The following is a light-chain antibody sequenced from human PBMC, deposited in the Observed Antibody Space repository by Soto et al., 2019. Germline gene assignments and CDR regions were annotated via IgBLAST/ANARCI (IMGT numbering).Light chain of an antibody. Sequence: QSALTQPASVSGSPGQSITISCTGTSGDVGGYNYVSWYQQHPGKAPKLMIYEVTNRPSGVSNRFSGSKSGNTASLTSSGLQAEDEADYYCSSYTTSTTLYVFGTGTKVTVL. CDR1: SGDVGGYNY. CDR3: SSYTTSTTLYV. V-gene: IGLV2-14*01. J-gene: IGLJ1*01. CDR2: EVT.